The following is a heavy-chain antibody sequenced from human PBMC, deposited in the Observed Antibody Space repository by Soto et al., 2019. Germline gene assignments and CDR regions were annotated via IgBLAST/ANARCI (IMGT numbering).Heavy chain of an antibody. CDR1: GGSFSAYS. D-gene: IGHD3-3*01. J-gene: IGHJ6*02. CDR3: ARARFDSWSHIYYGLDV. CDR2: ITHGGST. Sequence: LSLTCGVYGGSFSAYSWTWLRQSPGKGLEWIGEITHGGSTDYNPALKSRLVMSVDTSKNQFSLRVTSVTAADAAVYFCARARFDSWSHIYYGLDVWGQGTTVTVSS. V-gene: IGHV4-34*01.